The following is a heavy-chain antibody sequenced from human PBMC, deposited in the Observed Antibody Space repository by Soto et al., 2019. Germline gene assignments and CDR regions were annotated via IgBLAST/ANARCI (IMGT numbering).Heavy chain of an antibody. V-gene: IGHV1-46*01. CDR3: ARANYYDSRKYFDY. CDR1: GYTFTRYY. CDR2: INPSGGST. Sequence: QVQLVQSGAEVKQPGASVQVSCTASGYTFTRYYMHWVRQAPGQGLEWMGIINPSGGSTSYAQKFQGRGTMTRDTSTSTGDMELSSLRSEDTAVYYCARANYYDSRKYFDYWGQGTLVTVSS. D-gene: IGHD3-22*01. J-gene: IGHJ4*02.